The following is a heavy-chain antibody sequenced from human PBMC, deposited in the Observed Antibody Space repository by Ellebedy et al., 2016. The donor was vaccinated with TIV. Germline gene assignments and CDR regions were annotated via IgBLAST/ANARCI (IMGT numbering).Heavy chain of an antibody. D-gene: IGHD1-26*01. Sequence: GESLKTSXAASGFTFSIYSMNWVRQAPGKGLEWVSAISRSSDYIYYADSVKGRFTISRDNAKTSLYLQMNSLRAEDTAVYYCERGALVGATMPFAFWGQGTLVTVSS. J-gene: IGHJ4*02. CDR2: ISRSSDYI. CDR3: ERGALVGATMPFAF. V-gene: IGHV3-21*01. CDR1: GFTFSIYS.